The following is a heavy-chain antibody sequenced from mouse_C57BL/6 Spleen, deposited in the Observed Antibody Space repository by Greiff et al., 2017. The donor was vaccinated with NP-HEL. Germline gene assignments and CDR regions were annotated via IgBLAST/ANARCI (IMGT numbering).Heavy chain of an antibody. CDR1: GYSFTDYN. D-gene: IGHD1-1*01. CDR2: INPNYGTT. V-gene: IGHV1-39*01. CDR3: ARGTTGVEGYFDV. J-gene: IGHJ1*03. Sequence: EVQLQESGPELVKPGASVKISCKASGYSFTDYNMNWVKQSNGKSLEWIGVINPNYGTTSYNQKFKGKATLTVDQSSNTAYMQLNSLTTEESAVYYCARGTTGVEGYFDVWGTGTTVTVSS.